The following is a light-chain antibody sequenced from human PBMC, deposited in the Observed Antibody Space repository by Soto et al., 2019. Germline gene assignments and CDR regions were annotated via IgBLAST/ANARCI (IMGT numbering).Light chain of an antibody. Sequence: QSVLTQPASVSGSPGQSITISCTGTSSDVGGYNYVSWYQQHPGKAPKLMIYDVSNRPSGVSNRFSGSKSGNTASLTISGLQAEDDADYYCSSYTSSGTLWLFGGGTQLTVL. V-gene: IGLV2-14*01. CDR2: DVS. CDR1: SSDVGGYNY. J-gene: IGLJ2*01. CDR3: SSYTSSGTLWL.